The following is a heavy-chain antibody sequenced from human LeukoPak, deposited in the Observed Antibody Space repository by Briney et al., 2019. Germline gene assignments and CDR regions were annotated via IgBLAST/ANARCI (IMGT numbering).Heavy chain of an antibody. CDR2: IYSGGST. J-gene: IGHJ3*02. CDR1: GFTFSSYA. D-gene: IGHD6-13*01. V-gene: IGHV3-66*01. CDR3: ARDPKRAAAAGFDAFDI. Sequence: PGGSLRLSCAASGFTFSSYAMSWVRQAPGKGLEWVSVIYSGGSTYYADSVKGRFTISRDNSKNTLYLQMNSLRAEDTAVYYCARDPKRAAAAGFDAFDIWGQGTMVTVSS.